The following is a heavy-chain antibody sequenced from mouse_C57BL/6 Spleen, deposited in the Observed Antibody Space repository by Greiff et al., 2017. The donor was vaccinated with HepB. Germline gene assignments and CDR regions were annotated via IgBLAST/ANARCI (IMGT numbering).Heavy chain of an antibody. D-gene: IGHD1-1*01. CDR1: GFSLTSYG. J-gene: IGHJ4*01. CDR3: AKNPYYYGSSYYAMDY. CDR2: IWRGGST. Sequence: VQLQQSGPGLVQPSQSLSITCTVSGFSLTSYGVHWVRQSPGKGLEWLGVIWRGGSTDYNAAFMSRLSITKDNSKSQVFFKMNSLQADDTAIYYCAKNPYYYGSSYYAMDYWGQGTSVTVSS. V-gene: IGHV2-5*01.